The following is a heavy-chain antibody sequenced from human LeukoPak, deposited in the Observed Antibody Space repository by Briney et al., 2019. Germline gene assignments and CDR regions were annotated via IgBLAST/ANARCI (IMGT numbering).Heavy chain of an antibody. CDR2: IYSRGTT. CDR1: GGSIGSYF. V-gene: IGHV4-4*09. J-gene: IGHJ4*02. CDR3: AGGSPAAGTNYFDY. Sequence: AETLSLTCTVSGGSIGSYFWSWIRQPPGKGLEWIGYIYSRGTTSYKSSPKSRVTMSLDTSRNQLSLKLSSVTAADTAVYFCAGGSPAAGTNYFDYWGQGALVTVSS. D-gene: IGHD6-13*01.